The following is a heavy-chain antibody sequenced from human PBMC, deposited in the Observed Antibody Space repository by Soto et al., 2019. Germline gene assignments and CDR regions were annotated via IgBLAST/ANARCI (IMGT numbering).Heavy chain of an antibody. CDR1: GPCISTRIYY. V-gene: IGHV4-39*01. Sequence: SLSPTWTVSGPCISTRIYYGGWIRHPPGKGLEWIGSIYYSGSTYYNPSLKSRVTISVDTSKNQFSLKLSSVPAADTAVYYCARNPLGVTAITWALNWFDPWGQGTLVTVSS. CDR3: ARNPLGVTAITWALNWFDP. CDR2: IYYSGST. J-gene: IGHJ5*02. D-gene: IGHD2-21*02.